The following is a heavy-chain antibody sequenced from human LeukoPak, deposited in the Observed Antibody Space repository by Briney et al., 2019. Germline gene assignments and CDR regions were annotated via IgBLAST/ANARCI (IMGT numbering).Heavy chain of an antibody. CDR3: AREHALGGSYWSYYYYYMDV. D-gene: IGHD1-26*01. CDR1: GGSISSYY. CDR2: IYYSGST. Sequence: PSETLSLTCTVSGGSISSYYWSWIRQSPGKGLEWIGYIYYSGSTYYNPSLKSRVTISVDTSKNQFSLKLSSVTAADTAVYYCAREHALGGSYWSYYYYYMDVWGKGTTVTVSS. J-gene: IGHJ6*03. V-gene: IGHV4-59*12.